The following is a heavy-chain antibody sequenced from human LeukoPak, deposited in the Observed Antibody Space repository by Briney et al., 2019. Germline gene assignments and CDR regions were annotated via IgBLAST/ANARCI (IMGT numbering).Heavy chain of an antibody. V-gene: IGHV5-51*01. Sequence: GESLKISCKGSGYSFTSYWTGWVRQMPGKGLEWMGIIYPGDSDTRYSPSFQGQVTISADKSISTAYLQWSSLKASDTAMYYCARRFRDLGVAYYYMDVWGKGTTVTVSS. J-gene: IGHJ6*03. CDR3: ARRFRDLGVAYYYMDV. CDR1: GYSFTSYW. CDR2: IYPGDSDT. D-gene: IGHD3-10*01.